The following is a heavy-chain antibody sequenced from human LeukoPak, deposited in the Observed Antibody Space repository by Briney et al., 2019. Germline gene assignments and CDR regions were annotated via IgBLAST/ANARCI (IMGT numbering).Heavy chain of an antibody. Sequence: PGGSLRLSCAASGFAFEDYPMHWVRQAPGKGLEWVSLISWDGGTTYYADSVKGRFTISRDNSRNTLYLQMNSLRAADTAIYFCVKEGGRYGPSYFGYWGQGTLVTVSP. CDR2: ISWDGGTT. V-gene: IGHV3-43*01. J-gene: IGHJ4*02. CDR3: VKEGGRYGPSYFGY. CDR1: GFAFEDYP. D-gene: IGHD5-18*01.